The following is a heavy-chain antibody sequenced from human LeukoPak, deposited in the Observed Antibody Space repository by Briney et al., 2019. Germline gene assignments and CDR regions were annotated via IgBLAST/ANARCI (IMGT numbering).Heavy chain of an antibody. CDR3: ARMDYYDSSGYYYVGSDYYYMDV. Sequence: ASVKVSCKASGYTFTSYGISWVRQAPGQGLEWMGWISAYNGNTNYAQKLRGRVTMTTDTSTSTAYMELRSLRSDDTAVYYCARMDYYDSSGYYYVGSDYYYMDVRGKGTTVTVSS. V-gene: IGHV1-18*01. J-gene: IGHJ6*03. D-gene: IGHD3-22*01. CDR1: GYTFTSYG. CDR2: ISAYNGNT.